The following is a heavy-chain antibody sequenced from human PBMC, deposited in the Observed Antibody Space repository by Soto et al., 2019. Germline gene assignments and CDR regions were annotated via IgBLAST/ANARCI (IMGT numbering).Heavy chain of an antibody. CDR3: ARPSRYGENWFDP. CDR2: IDPNSGGT. Sequence: ASVKVSCKASGYTFTGYYMRWVRQAPGQGLEWMGWIDPNSGGTNYAQKFQGRVTMTRDTSISTAYMELSRLRSDDTAVYYCARPSRYGENWFDPWGQGTLVTVSS. V-gene: IGHV1-2*02. D-gene: IGHD3-9*01. J-gene: IGHJ5*02. CDR1: GYTFTGYY.